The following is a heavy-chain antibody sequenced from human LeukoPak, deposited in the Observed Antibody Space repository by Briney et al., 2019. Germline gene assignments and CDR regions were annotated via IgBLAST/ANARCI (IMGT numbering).Heavy chain of an antibody. D-gene: IGHD3-22*01. J-gene: IGHJ4*02. CDR3: AREIYYDSNFDY. Sequence: GGSLRLSCAASGFTFSSYETNWVRQAPGKGLEWISYISSSDSTISYADSVKGRFTISRDNAKNSLYLQMNSLRAEDTAVYYCAREIYYDSNFDYWGQGTLVTVSS. V-gene: IGHV3-48*03. CDR1: GFTFSSYE. CDR2: ISSSDSTI.